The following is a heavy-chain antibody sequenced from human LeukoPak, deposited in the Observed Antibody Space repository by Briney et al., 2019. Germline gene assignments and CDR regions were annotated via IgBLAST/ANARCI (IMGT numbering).Heavy chain of an antibody. Sequence: GESLRLSCAASGFTFSTYALSCVRQAPGKGLEWVSSIRGSDGSTYYADSVKGRFAISRDNSKNTLYLQMNSLRAEDTATYFCAKDVYGDYGGLGYWGQGTLVTVSS. J-gene: IGHJ4*02. CDR3: AKDVYGDYGGLGY. CDR2: IRGSDGST. V-gene: IGHV3-23*01. CDR1: GFTFSTYA. D-gene: IGHD4-17*01.